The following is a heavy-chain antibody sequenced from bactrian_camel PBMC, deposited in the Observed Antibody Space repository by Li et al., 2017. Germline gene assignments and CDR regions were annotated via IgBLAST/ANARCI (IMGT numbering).Heavy chain of an antibody. Sequence: HVQLVESGGGSVQAGGSLTLSCAVSGYTSSDFCMDWFRQAPGKEREGVARIDSDGSTAYGDSVKGRFTISHDNAKKSLSLQMTSLKPEDSAMYYCAADVSLSCGTDYNVPGWYWGQGTQVTVS. CDR3: AADVSLSCGTDYNVPGWY. D-gene: IGHD2*01. V-gene: IGHV3S6*01. J-gene: IGHJ4*01. CDR2: IDSDGST. CDR1: GYTSSDFC.